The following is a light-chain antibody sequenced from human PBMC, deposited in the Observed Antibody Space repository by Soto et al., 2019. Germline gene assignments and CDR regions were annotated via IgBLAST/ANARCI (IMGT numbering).Light chain of an antibody. J-gene: IGKJ2*01. CDR3: QRYDNPPYT. CDR2: DAS. CDR1: QDISNS. Sequence: DIQMTQSPSSLSASVGDRVTITCQASQDISNSLNWYQQKPGKAPKLLIYDASTLETGVPSRFSGSGSGTDFTFNISILQPEDIATYYCQRYDNPPYTFGQWTKPAIK. V-gene: IGKV1-33*01.